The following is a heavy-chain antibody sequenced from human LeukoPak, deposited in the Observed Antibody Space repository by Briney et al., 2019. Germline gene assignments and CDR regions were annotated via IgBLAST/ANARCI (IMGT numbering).Heavy chain of an antibody. CDR2: VNTDGRTT. CDR3: SMDLSGVHDH. J-gene: IGHJ5*02. V-gene: IGHV3-74*01. Sequence: GGSLRLSCAASGFTFSSYWMHWVRQAPGKGLVWVSRVNTDGRTTNYADSVRGRFTISRDNAENTLYLQMNSLRVEDTAVYYCSMDLSGVHDHWGQGSVVTVSS. CDR1: GFTFSSYW. D-gene: IGHD2-2*03.